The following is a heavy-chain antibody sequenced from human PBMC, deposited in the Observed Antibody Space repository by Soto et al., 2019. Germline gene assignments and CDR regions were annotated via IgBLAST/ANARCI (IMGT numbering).Heavy chain of an antibody. CDR3: ARDVTSYGTYFDY. J-gene: IGHJ4*02. Sequence: GGSLRLSCAASGFTFSSYGMHWVRQAPGKGLEWVAVIWYDGSNKYYADSVKGRFTISRDNSKNTLYLQMNSLRAENTAVYYCARDVTSYGTYFDYWGQGTLVTVSS. CDR2: IWYDGSNK. CDR1: GFTFSSYG. D-gene: IGHD5-18*01. V-gene: IGHV3-33*01.